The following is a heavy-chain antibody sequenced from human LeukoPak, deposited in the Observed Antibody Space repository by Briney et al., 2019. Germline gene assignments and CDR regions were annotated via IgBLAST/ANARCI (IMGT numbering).Heavy chain of an antibody. D-gene: IGHD2-15*01. CDR3: NMVYCSGGSCYSKQDY. J-gene: IGHJ4*02. CDR1: GFTFSGSA. CDR2: IRSKANSYAT. V-gene: IGHV3-73*01. Sequence: GGSLRLSCAASGFTFSGSAMHWVRQASGKGLEWVGRIRSKANSYATAYAASVEGRFTISRDDSKNTAYLQMNSLKTEDTAVYYCNMVYCSGGSCYSKQDYWGQGTLVTVSS.